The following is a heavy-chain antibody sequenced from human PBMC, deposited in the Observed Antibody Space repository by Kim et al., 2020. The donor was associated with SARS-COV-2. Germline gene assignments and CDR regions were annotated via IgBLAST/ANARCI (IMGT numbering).Heavy chain of an antibody. D-gene: IGHD3-3*01. CDR1: GGSFSGYY. CDR2: INHSGST. CDR3: ARGWGTYYDFWSDVHPPGDYYYMDV. Sequence: SETLSLTCAVYGGSFSGYYWSWIRQPPGKGLEWIGEINHSGSTNYNPALKSRVTISVDTSKNQFSLKLSSVTAADTAVYYCARGWGTYYDFWSDVHPPGDYYYMDVWGKGTTVTVSS. V-gene: IGHV4-34*01. J-gene: IGHJ6*03.